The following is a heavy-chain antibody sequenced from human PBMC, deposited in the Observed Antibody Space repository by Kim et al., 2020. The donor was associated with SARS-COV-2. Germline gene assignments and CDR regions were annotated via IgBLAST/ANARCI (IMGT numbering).Heavy chain of an antibody. CDR1: GYGFNAFW. Sequence: GESLKISCRGSGYGFNAFWIAWVRQMPGKGLEWMGVIYPGDSDTRYSPSFQGQVTISADKSISTAYLQWSSLKASDTAMYYCARGIMVTVMDYYGMDVWGQGTTVTVSS. D-gene: IGHD2-21*02. CDR2: IYPGDSDT. CDR3: ARGIMVTVMDYYGMDV. J-gene: IGHJ6*02. V-gene: IGHV5-51*01.